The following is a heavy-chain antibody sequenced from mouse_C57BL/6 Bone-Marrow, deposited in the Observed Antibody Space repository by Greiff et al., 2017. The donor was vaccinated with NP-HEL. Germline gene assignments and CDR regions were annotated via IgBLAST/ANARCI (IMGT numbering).Heavy chain of an antibody. CDR1: GFNIKDDY. J-gene: IGHJ3*01. V-gene: IGHV14-4*01. Sequence: EVQLQQSGAELVRPGASVKLSCTASGFNIKDDYMHWVKPRPEQGLEWIGWIDPENGDTEYASKFQGKATITADTSSNTAYLQLSSLTSEDTAVYYCTGAGQAYWGQGTLVTVSA. CDR3: TGAGQAY. CDR2: IDPENGDT. D-gene: IGHD3-3*01.